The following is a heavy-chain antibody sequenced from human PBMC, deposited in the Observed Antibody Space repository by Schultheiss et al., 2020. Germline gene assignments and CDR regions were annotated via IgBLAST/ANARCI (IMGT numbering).Heavy chain of an antibody. Sequence: GGSLRLSCSASGFTFSSFGMHWVRQAPGKGLEWVAVLWHDGSKEFYAVSVKGRFTISRDNSKNTLYLQMNSLRAEDTAVYYCARGGLVTAYLNFDYWGQGTLVTVSS. J-gene: IGHJ4*02. D-gene: IGHD2-21*02. CDR3: ARGGLVTAYLNFDY. V-gene: IGHV3-33*01. CDR2: LWHDGSKE. CDR1: GFTFSSFG.